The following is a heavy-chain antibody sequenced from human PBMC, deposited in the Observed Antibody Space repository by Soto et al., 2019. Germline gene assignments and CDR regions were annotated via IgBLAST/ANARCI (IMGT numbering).Heavy chain of an antibody. CDR3: ARTTAVPNTLRSRYFFDY. J-gene: IGHJ4*02. V-gene: IGHV4-61*01. CDR1: GCSGSNKTYY. CDR2: VYYSGTT. Sequence: LSPTRPVSGCSGSNKTYYWSLIRQPPGKKLEWIGYVYYSGTTNYNPSLKSRVTISVDLSKNQFSLRLSSVTTADTALYYCARTTAVPNTLRSRYFFDYWGQGTLVTVSS. D-gene: IGHD4-17*01.